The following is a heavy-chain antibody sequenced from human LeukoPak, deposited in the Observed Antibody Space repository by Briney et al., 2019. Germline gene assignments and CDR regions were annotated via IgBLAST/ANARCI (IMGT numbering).Heavy chain of an antibody. Sequence: PSETLSLTCTVSGGSISSYYWSWIRQPPGKGLEWIGYIYYSGSTNYNPSLKSRVTISVDTSKNQFSLKLSSVTAADTAVYYCAAQRITIFGVARFDIWGQGTMVTVSS. J-gene: IGHJ3*02. D-gene: IGHD3-3*01. CDR3: AAQRITIFGVARFDI. CDR1: GGSISSYY. CDR2: IYYSGST. V-gene: IGHV4-59*01.